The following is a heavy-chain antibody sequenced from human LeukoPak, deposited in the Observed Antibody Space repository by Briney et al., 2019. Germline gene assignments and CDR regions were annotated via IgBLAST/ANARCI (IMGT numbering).Heavy chain of an antibody. V-gene: IGHV4-61*09. J-gene: IGHJ4*02. Sequence: PSQTLSLTCTVSGGSISSGVYYWTWIRQPAGKGLEWIGQIYTSGTTNYNPSLKSRVTMSVDTSKNQFSLKLSSVTAADTAVYYCARGEAQVYGSGSYSWDFDYWGQGTLVTVSS. D-gene: IGHD3-10*01. CDR3: ARGEAQVYGSGSYSWDFDY. CDR2: IYTSGTT. CDR1: GGSISSGVYY.